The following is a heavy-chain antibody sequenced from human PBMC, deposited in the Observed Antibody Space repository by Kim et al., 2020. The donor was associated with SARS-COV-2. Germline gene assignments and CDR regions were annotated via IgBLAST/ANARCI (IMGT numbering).Heavy chain of an antibody. V-gene: IGHV3-23*01. Sequence: GGSLRLSCAASGFTFSNYAMTWVRQAPGKGLEWVSAISGSGGSTYYADSVKGRFTISRDNSKNTLYLQMNSLRAEDTAVYYCAKVRGRGLLWFEDYWGQGTLVTVSS. CDR1: GFTFSNYA. J-gene: IGHJ4*02. D-gene: IGHD3-10*01. CDR3: AKVRGRGLLWFEDY. CDR2: ISGSGGST.